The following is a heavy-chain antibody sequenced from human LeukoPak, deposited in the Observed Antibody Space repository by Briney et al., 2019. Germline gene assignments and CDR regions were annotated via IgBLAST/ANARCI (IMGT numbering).Heavy chain of an antibody. V-gene: IGHV4-39*07. J-gene: IGHJ4*02. CDR2: IYDSGST. D-gene: IGHD1-14*01. CDR3: AYNRNFALDN. Sequence: SETLSLTCTVSGGSIRSSYYYWGWIRQPPGKGLEWIGSIYDSGSTYYNPSLKSRVTMSVDTSKNHFSLKLTSVTAADTAVYYCAYNRNFALDNWGQGTLVTVSS. CDR1: GGSIRSSYYY.